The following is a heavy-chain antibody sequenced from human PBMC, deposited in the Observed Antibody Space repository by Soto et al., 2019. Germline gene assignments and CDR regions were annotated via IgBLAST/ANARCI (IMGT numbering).Heavy chain of an antibody. V-gene: IGHV3-21*01. Sequence: PGGSLRLSCISSGFTFRTYTMNWVRQAPGKGLEWVSGIRGFSPYTFYAESVKGRFTISRDNAKNSLYLQMDSLRAEDTAVYYCARDRGYDAHDYYYNDMDVWGQGTTVTGSS. CDR2: IRGFSPYT. J-gene: IGHJ6*02. CDR1: GFTFRTYT. D-gene: IGHD3-10*01. CDR3: ARDRGYDAHDYYYNDMDV.